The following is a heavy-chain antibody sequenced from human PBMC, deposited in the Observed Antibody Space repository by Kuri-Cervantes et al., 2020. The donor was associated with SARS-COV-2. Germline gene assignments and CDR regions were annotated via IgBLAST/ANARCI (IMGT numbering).Heavy chain of an antibody. D-gene: IGHD3-3*01. CDR1: GFTFSSYW. CDR2: IKQDGSEK. V-gene: IGHV3-7*01. Sequence: GGSLRLSCAASGFTFSSYWMSWVRQAPGKGLEWVANIKQDGSEKYYVDSVKGRFTISRDNAKNSLYLQMYSLRAEDTAVYYCARDRKYYDFWSGPNYYMDVWGKGTTVTISS. CDR3: ARDRKYYDFWSGPNYYMDV. J-gene: IGHJ6*03.